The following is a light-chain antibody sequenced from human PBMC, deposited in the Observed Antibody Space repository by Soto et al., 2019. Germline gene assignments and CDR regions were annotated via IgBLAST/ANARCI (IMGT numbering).Light chain of an antibody. Sequence: EIVLTQSPATLSSSPGERATLSCRASQTVGVRLAWYQHKPGQPPRLIIYEASNRAAGIPARFSGSGSGTYFTLTIASLEPEDFGFYYCHQRQRWPRTFGQGTKVEIK. CDR1: QTVGVR. J-gene: IGKJ1*01. V-gene: IGKV3-11*01. CDR3: HQRQRWPRT. CDR2: EAS.